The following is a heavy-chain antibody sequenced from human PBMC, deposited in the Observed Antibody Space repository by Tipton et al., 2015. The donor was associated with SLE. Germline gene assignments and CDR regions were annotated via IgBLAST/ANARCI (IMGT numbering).Heavy chain of an antibody. CDR1: GYTFSSYD. J-gene: IGHJ5*02. D-gene: IGHD3-10*01. CDR3: ARGRGGSGSYYNGNWFDP. V-gene: IGHV1-8*01. Sequence: QSGAEVKKPGASVKVSCKASGYTFSSYDVNWVRQATGQGLEWMGWMNPNSGNTGYAQKVQGRVTMTRNTSISTAYMELSSLRSEDPAVYYCARGRGGSGSYYNGNWFDPWGQGTLVTVSS. CDR2: MNPNSGNT.